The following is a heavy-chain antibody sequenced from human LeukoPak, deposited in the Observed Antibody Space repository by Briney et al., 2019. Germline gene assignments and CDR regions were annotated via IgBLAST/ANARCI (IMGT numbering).Heavy chain of an antibody. CDR3: ARAIAAAGTDY. Sequence: GGSLRLSCAASGFTFSSYSMNWVRQAPGKGLEWVSYISSSSSTIHYADSVKGRFTISRDNAKNSLYLQMNSLRAEDTAVYYCARAIAAAGTDYWGQGTLVTVSS. D-gene: IGHD6-13*01. V-gene: IGHV3-48*01. CDR2: ISSSSSTI. CDR1: GFTFSSYS. J-gene: IGHJ4*02.